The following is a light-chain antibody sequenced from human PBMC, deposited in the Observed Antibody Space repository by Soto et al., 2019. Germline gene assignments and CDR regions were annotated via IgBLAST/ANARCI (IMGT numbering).Light chain of an antibody. CDR3: QQYGSSTRT. Sequence: EIVLTQSPATLSLSAGERATLSCRASQSISSYLAWYQHKPGQAPRLLIYDASNRATGIPARFSGSGSGTDFTLTISRLQHEDFAVYYCQQYGSSTRTFGQGTRLEIK. CDR2: DAS. J-gene: IGKJ5*01. V-gene: IGKV3-20*01. CDR1: QSISSY.